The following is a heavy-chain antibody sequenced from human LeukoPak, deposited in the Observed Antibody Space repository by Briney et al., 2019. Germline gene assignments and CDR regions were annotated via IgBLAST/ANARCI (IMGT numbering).Heavy chain of an antibody. CDR3: AKGERVYCSASTCYPFDY. Sequence: PGGSLRLSCAASGFTFSSYAMNWVRQAPGTRLEWVSSITGGGESTYHADSVKGRFTISRDNSKNTVSLQMNSLRAEDTAVYYCAKGERVYCSASTCYPFDYWGQGILVSASS. J-gene: IGHJ4*02. V-gene: IGHV3-23*01. CDR1: GFTFSSYA. CDR2: ITGGGEST. D-gene: IGHD2-15*01.